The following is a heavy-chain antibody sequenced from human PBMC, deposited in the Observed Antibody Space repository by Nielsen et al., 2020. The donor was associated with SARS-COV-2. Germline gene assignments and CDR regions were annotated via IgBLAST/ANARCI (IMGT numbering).Heavy chain of an antibody. D-gene: IGHD5-18*01. CDR2: IYYSGST. Sequence: SETLSLTCTVSGGSISSYYWSWIRQPPGKGLEWIGYIYYSGSTNYNPSLKSRVTISVDTSKNQFSLKLSSVTAADTDVYYCARDRGVDTAMYHRYYYAMDVWGQGTTVTVSS. J-gene: IGHJ6*02. CDR3: ARDRGVDTAMYHRYYYAMDV. V-gene: IGHV4-59*01. CDR1: GGSISSYY.